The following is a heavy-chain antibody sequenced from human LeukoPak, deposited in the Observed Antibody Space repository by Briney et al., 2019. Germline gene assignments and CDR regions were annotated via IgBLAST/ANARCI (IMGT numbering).Heavy chain of an antibody. V-gene: IGHV1-18*01. J-gene: IGHJ3*02. Sequence: GASVKVSCKASGYTFTSYGISWVRQAPGQGLEWMGWISAYNGNTNYAQKLQGRVTMTTDTSTSTAYMELRSLRSDDTAVYYCARDSTAMVKGAFDIWGQGTMVTVSS. CDR1: GYTFTSYG. D-gene: IGHD5-18*01. CDR3: ARDSTAMVKGAFDI. CDR2: ISAYNGNT.